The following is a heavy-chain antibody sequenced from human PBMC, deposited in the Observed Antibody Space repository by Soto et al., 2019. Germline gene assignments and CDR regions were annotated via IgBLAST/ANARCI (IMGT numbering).Heavy chain of an antibody. J-gene: IGHJ3*02. V-gene: IGHV1-18*01. CDR1: GYTFINYG. CDR3: VREVVWGATLLWGVVARDFDI. Sequence: QAQLVQSGAEVRKPGASVKVSCKTSGYTFINYGVSWVRQAPGQGLVWMGWISTYNGQTNVAQNFQGRVTLTSDASARTVYMELMGLSADDTAMYYCVREVVWGATLLWGVVARDFDIWGQGTPVTVSS. CDR2: ISTYNGQT. D-gene: IGHD3-16*01.